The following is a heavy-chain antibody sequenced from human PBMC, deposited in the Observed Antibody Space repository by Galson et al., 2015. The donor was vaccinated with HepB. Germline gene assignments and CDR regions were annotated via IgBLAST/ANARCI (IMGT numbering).Heavy chain of an antibody. Sequence: LRLSCAASGFTFSSYAMHWVRQAPGKGLEWVAVISYDGSNKYYADSVKGRFTISRDNSKNTLYLQMNSLRAEDTAVYYCARVGTHAWIDYWGQGTLVTVSS. V-gene: IGHV3-30*04. CDR3: ARVGTHAWIDY. D-gene: IGHD7-27*01. CDR1: GFTFSSYA. CDR2: ISYDGSNK. J-gene: IGHJ4*02.